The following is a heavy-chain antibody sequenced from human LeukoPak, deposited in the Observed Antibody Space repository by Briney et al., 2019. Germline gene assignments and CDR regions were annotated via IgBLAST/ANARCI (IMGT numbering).Heavy chain of an antibody. CDR3: AKDSSTSFNWFDP. CDR1: GFTFDDYA. D-gene: IGHD2-2*01. J-gene: IGHJ5*02. Sequence: PGRSLRLSCAASGFTFDDYAMPWVRQAPGKGLEWVSGISWNSGSIGYADSVKGRFTISRDNAKNSLYPQMNSLRAEDTALYYCAKDSSTSFNWFDPWGQGTLVTVSS. V-gene: IGHV3-9*01. CDR2: ISWNSGSI.